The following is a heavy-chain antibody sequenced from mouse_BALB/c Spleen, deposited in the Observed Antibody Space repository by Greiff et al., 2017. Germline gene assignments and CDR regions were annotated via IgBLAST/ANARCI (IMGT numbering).Heavy chain of an antibody. CDR3: ARQGGGNYWFAY. CDR2: ISSGGSYT. J-gene: IGHJ3*01. D-gene: IGHD2-1*01. Sequence: EVHLVESGGDLVKPGGSLKLSCAASGFTFSSYGMSWVRQTPDKRLEWVATISSGGSYTYYPDSVKGRFTISRDNAKNTLYLQMSSLKSEDTAMYYCARQGGGNYWFAYWGQGTLVTVSA. CDR1: GFTFSSYG. V-gene: IGHV5-6*01.